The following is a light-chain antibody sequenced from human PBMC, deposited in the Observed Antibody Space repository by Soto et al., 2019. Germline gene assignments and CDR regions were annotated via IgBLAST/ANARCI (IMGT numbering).Light chain of an antibody. CDR2: DVS. Sequence: IVLTQSPATLSLSPGERATLSCRASQSVTKCLAWYQQKPGQPPRLLIYDVSSRAPGIPARFSGSGSGTDFSITISSLEPEDFAVYYCQQCNNWPPITFGQGTRLEI. V-gene: IGKV3-11*01. J-gene: IGKJ5*01. CDR3: QQCNNWPPIT. CDR1: QSVTKC.